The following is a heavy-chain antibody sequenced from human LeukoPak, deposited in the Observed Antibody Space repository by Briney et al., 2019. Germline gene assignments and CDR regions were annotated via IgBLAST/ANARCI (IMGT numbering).Heavy chain of an antibody. J-gene: IGHJ5*02. CDR1: GGSFSGYY. V-gene: IGHV4-34*01. D-gene: IGHD6-13*01. CDR3: ARGGIAAAGTRNNWFDP. CDR2: INHSGST. Sequence: SETLSLTCAVYGGSFSGYYWSWIRQPPGKGLEWIGEINHSGSTNYNPSLKSRVTISVDTSKNQFSLKLSSVTAADTAVYYCARGGIAAAGTRNNWFDPWGQGTLVTVSS.